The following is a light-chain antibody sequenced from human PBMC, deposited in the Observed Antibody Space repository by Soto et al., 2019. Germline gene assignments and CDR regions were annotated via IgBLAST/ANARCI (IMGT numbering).Light chain of an antibody. Sequence: DIVLTQSPDSLSVSLGERATINCKSSQTVLHGSNHLAWYQQRAGQPPKLLIYWASTRESGGPDRFSGSGSGTDFTLTISSLQAEDVAVYYCQQYYTTPVTFGQGTKVEI. J-gene: IGKJ1*01. CDR2: WAS. V-gene: IGKV4-1*01. CDR3: QQYYTTPVT. CDR1: QTVLHGSNH.